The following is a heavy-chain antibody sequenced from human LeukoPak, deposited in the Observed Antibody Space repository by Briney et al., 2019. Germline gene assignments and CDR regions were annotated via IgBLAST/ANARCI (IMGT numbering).Heavy chain of an antibody. CDR3: ARDSGTVNWFDP. CDR2: INPNSGGT. J-gene: IGHJ5*02. V-gene: IGHV1-2*02. Sequence: GASVTVSCKASGYTFTGYYKHWVRQAPGQGLEWMGWINPNSGGTNYAQKFQGRVTMTRDTSISTAYMELSRLRSDDTAVYYCARDSGTVNWFDPWGQGTLVTVSS. CDR1: GYTFTGYY. D-gene: IGHD1-1*01.